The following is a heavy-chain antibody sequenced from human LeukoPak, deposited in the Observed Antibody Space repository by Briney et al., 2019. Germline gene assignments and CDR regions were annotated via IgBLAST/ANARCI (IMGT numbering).Heavy chain of an antibody. J-gene: IGHJ4*02. CDR2: ISNDGSST. CDR1: GFTFTTYW. V-gene: IGHV3-74*01. D-gene: IGHD3-16*01. CDR3: ARERGFNYFDY. Sequence: GGSLRLSCAASGFTFTTYWIHWVRQAPGKGLVWFSRISNDGSSTTYADSVKGRFTISRDNAKNTVYLQMNGLRAEDTAVYYCARERGFNYFDYWGQGTLVTVSS.